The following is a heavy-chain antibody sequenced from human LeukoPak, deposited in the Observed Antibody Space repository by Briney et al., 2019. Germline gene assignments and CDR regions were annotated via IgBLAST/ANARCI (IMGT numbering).Heavy chain of an antibody. J-gene: IGHJ4*02. CDR2: ISGGGGST. CDR1: GFTFSSSA. D-gene: IGHD3-10*01. Sequence: PGGSLRLSCEASGFTFSSSAMSWVRQAQGKGLGWASAISGGGGSTSYADSVKGRFTISRDNSKNTLYLQMNSLRAEDTAVYYCATHLITMVRGVITLYYFDYWGQGTLVTVSS. CDR3: ATHLITMVRGVITLYYFDY. V-gene: IGHV3-23*01.